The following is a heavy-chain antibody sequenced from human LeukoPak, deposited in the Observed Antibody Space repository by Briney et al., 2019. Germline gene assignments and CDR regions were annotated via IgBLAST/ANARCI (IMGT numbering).Heavy chain of an antibody. Sequence: GASVKVSFKASGYTFTSYYMHWVRQAPGQGLEWMGIINPSGGSTSYAQKFQGRVTMTRDTSTSTVYMELSSLRSEDTAVYYCARYCSSTSCPAGLDAFDIWGQGTMVTVSS. J-gene: IGHJ3*02. CDR2: INPSGGST. CDR3: ARYCSSTSCPAGLDAFDI. D-gene: IGHD2-2*01. CDR1: GYTFTSYY. V-gene: IGHV1-46*01.